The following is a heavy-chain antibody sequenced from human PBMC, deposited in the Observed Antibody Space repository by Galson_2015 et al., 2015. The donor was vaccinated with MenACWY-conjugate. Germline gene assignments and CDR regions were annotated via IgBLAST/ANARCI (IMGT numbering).Heavy chain of an antibody. J-gene: IGHJ4*02. D-gene: IGHD4-23*01. V-gene: IGHV1-69*06. CDR3: AREGKANDYGGNSADY. CDR1: GGTFSTYA. Sequence: SVKVSCKASGGTFSTYAFNWVRQAPGQGLEWMGGITPMFGTANYAQKFQGRVRITADKSTSTAYTELSSLRSEDTAVYYCAREGKANDYGGNSADYWGQGTLVTVSS. CDR2: ITPMFGTA.